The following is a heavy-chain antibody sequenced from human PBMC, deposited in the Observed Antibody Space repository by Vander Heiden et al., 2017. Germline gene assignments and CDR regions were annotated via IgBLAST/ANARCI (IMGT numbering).Heavy chain of an antibody. CDR3: TTVVRRGGWRHDC. CDR2: IKRKADGGKT. CDR1: GFTFSNAS. V-gene: IGHV3-15*01. D-gene: IGHD6-19*01. J-gene: IGHJ4*02. Sequence: EIPLVESWQDLVRPGGSLRISCAASGFTFSNASMSWDRQGTGKGLEWVGRIKRKADGGKTDYAAPVKGRFTISRHDSERMVYLQMNSLRTEDTALYYCTTVVRRGGWRHDCWGQGTLVTVSS.